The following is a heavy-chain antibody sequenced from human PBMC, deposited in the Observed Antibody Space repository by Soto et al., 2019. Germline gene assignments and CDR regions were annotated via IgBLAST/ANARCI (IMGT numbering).Heavy chain of an antibody. Sequence: GGSLRLSCAASGSTFSSYAIHWVRQAPGRGLEWVAHLSSDGNNKHYADSVKGRFTISADKSISTAYLQWSSLKASDTAMYYCARFEPTLAAAGYYYYGMDVRGQGTTVTVSS. CDR3: ARFEPTLAAAGYYYYGMDV. CDR1: GSTFSSYA. J-gene: IGHJ6*02. D-gene: IGHD6-13*01. V-gene: IGHV3-30-3*01. CDR2: LSSDGNNK.